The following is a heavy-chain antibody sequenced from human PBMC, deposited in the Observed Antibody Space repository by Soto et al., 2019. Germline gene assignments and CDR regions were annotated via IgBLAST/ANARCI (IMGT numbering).Heavy chain of an antibody. CDR1: GFTLSSYA. J-gene: IGHJ4*02. CDR2: ITGCGGST. Sequence: GGSLRLSCAASGFTLSSYAMSWVRQAPGKGLEWVSGITGCGGSTYYADSVKDRFTISRENSKNTLFLQMNSLRAEDTAVYYCPKRNARTSCDFDYWGQGTLVTVYS. D-gene: IGHD2-2*01. V-gene: IGHV3-23*01. CDR3: PKRNARTSCDFDY.